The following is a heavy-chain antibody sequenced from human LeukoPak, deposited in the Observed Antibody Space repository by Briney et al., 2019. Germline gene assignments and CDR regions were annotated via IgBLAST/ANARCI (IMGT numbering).Heavy chain of an antibody. Sequence: GGSLRLSCAASRFTFSSYSMNWVRQAPGKGLEWVSSISSSSSYIYYADSVKGRFTISRDNAKNSLYLQMNSLRAEDTAVYYCARLWQQLVPDYWGQGTLVTVSS. CDR1: RFTFSSYS. CDR2: ISSSSSYI. CDR3: ARLWQQLVPDY. D-gene: IGHD6-13*01. J-gene: IGHJ4*02. V-gene: IGHV3-21*01.